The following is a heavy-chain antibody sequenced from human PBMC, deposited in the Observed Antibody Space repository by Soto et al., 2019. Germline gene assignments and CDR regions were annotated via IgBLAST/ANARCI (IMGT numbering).Heavy chain of an antibody. CDR1: GFSVSNNY. Sequence: PGGSLRLSCAVSGFSVSNNYMSWVRQAPGEGLEWVSVLYSGGSTYYADSVRGRFTISRDNSKNTLYLQMDSLRVEDTAIYFCVKYTVTEDLGGSWGQGALVTVSS. J-gene: IGHJ5*02. CDR3: VKYTVTEDLGGS. CDR2: LYSGGST. D-gene: IGHD4-17*01. V-gene: IGHV3-53*01.